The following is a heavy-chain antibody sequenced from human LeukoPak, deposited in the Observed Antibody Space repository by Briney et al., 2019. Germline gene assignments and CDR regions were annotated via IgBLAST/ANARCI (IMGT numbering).Heavy chain of an antibody. J-gene: IGHJ5*02. CDR2: IYTSGST. CDR1: GGSISSYY. Sequence: SETLSLTCTVSGGSISSYYWSWIRQPAGKGLEWIGRIYTSGSTNCNPSLKSRATMSVDTSKNQFSLKLSSVTAADTAVYYCARDIVDSSGWYGNWFDPWGQGTLVTVSS. V-gene: IGHV4-4*07. D-gene: IGHD6-19*01. CDR3: ARDIVDSSGWYGNWFDP.